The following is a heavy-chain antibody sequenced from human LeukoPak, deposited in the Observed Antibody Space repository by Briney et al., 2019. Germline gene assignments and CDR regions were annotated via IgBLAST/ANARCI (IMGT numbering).Heavy chain of an antibody. J-gene: IGHJ6*03. D-gene: IGHD3-3*01. CDR3: ARDYDFWRGGYYCYMDV. CDR1: GFTFDDYA. V-gene: IGHV3-20*04. Sequence: PGGSLRLSCAASGFTFDDYAMHWVRQAPGKGLEWASLINWNDGSTDYADSAKGRFTISRDNAKNSLYLQMNSLRAEDTALYYCARDYDFWRGGYYCYMDVWGKGTTVTVSS. CDR2: INWNDGST.